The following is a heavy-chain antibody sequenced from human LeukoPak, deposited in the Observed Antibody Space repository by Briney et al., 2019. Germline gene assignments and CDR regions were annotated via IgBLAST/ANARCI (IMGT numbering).Heavy chain of an antibody. CDR2: ISSSGTTI. Sequence: PGGSLRLSCAASGFTFSDYYMNWIRQTPGKGLEWISYISSSGTTIYYADSVKGRFTISRDNAKNSPYLQMNTLRAEDTAVYYCAGNALIYSDGNAYLHNWGQGTLVTVSS. J-gene: IGHJ4*02. D-gene: IGHD3-22*01. CDR1: GFTFSDYY. V-gene: IGHV3-11*01. CDR3: AGNALIYSDGNAYLHN.